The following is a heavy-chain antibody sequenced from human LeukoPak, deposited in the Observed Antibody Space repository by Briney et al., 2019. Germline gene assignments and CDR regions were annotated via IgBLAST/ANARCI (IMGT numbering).Heavy chain of an antibody. V-gene: IGHV3-23*01. CDR3: AKDHAFIGYYDYVWGSYRYTYFDS. J-gene: IGHJ4*02. CDR1: GHTFSRYA. CDR2: ISGSCGST. Sequence: GGSLRLSCTASGHTFSRYAMRCVPQAPGKGLEWVSAISGSCGSTYYADSVNGRFTISRDNSKNTLYLQMNSLRAEDTAVYYCAKDHAFIGYYDYVWGSYRYTYFDSWGQGTLVTVSS. D-gene: IGHD3-16*02.